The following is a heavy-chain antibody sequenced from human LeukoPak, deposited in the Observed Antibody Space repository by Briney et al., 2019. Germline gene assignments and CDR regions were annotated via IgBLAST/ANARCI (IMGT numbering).Heavy chain of an antibody. Sequence: GGSLRLPCAASGFTFSNFAMSWVRQAPGKGLEWVSPISGSGGSTYYADSVKGRFTISRDNAKNSLYLQMNSLRAEGTAVYYCASTSGYFGYWGQGTLVTVSS. D-gene: IGHD3-10*01. CDR2: ISGSGGST. J-gene: IGHJ4*02. CDR1: GFTFSNFA. V-gene: IGHV3-23*01. CDR3: ASTSGYFGY.